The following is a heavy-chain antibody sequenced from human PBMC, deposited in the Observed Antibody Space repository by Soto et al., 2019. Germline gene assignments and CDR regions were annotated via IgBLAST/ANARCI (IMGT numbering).Heavy chain of an antibody. D-gene: IGHD5-12*01. CDR1: GGTFSSYA. V-gene: IGHV1-69*13. CDR2: IIPIFGTA. J-gene: IGHJ4*02. CDR3: AKDGVATSSGY. Sequence: GASVKVSCKASGGTFSSYAISWVRQAPGQGLEWMGGIIPIFGTANYAQKFQGRVTITADESTSTAYMELSSLRAEDTAVYYCAKDGVATSSGYWGQGTLVTVSS.